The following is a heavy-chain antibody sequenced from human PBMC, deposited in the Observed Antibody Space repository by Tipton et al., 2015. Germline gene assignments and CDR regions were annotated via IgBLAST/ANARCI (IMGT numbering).Heavy chain of an antibody. CDR3: ARKDYDFWSGYYNWFDL. D-gene: IGHD3-3*01. V-gene: IGHV4-39*01. CDR1: GGSINSSSHY. Sequence: TLSLTCTVSGGSINSSSHYWAWIRQPPGKGLEWIGSISYSGSTYYNWSLKSRVTISVDTSKNQFSLKLSSVTAADTAMYYCARKDYDFWSGYYNWFDLWGQGTLVTVS. CDR2: ISYSGST. J-gene: IGHJ5*02.